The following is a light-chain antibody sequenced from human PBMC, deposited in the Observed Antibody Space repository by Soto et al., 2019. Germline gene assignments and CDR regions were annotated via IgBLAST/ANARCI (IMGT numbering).Light chain of an antibody. V-gene: IGKV1-8*01. CDR3: QQLNSYPIT. J-gene: IGKJ5*01. Sequence: AIRMTQSPSSLSASTGDRVTITCRASQGISSYLAWYQQKPGKAPKLLIYAASTLQSGVPSRFSGSGSGTEFTLTINSLQPEDSATYYCQQLNSYPITFGQGTRLEIK. CDR2: AAS. CDR1: QGISSY.